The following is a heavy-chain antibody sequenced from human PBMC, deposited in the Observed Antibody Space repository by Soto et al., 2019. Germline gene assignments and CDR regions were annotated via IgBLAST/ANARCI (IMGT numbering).Heavy chain of an antibody. Sequence: EVQLLESGGGLVQPGGSLRLSCAASGFTFSNFAMTWVRQAPGKGLEWVSTITNSGDNTYYADSVRGRFTISRDNSKGTMYLQMDSLRDGDTATYYCAKAAGPSYYYYLDFCGKGTTVTVSS. CDR2: ITNSGDNT. CDR3: AKAAGPSYYYYLDF. V-gene: IGHV3-23*01. J-gene: IGHJ6*03. CDR1: GFTFSNFA.